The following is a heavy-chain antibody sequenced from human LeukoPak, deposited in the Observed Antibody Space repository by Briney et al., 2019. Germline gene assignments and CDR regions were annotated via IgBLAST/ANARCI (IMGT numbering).Heavy chain of an antibody. D-gene: IGHD3-22*01. Sequence: GGSLRLSCAASGFTFSSYEMNWIRQAPGKGPEWISFISGSNGHTHYADSVRGRFTISRDNAKNSLFLQMNSLRDEDTAVYYCARDDRFDGSGHYTAFDVWGQGTMVTVSS. CDR1: GFTFSSYE. J-gene: IGHJ3*01. CDR3: ARDDRFDGSGHYTAFDV. V-gene: IGHV3-48*03. CDR2: ISGSNGHT.